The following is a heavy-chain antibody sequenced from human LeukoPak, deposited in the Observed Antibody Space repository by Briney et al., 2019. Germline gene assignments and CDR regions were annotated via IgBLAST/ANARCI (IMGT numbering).Heavy chain of an antibody. J-gene: IGHJ4*02. CDR3: ARVFKSYFGSAYDY. Sequence: PGGSLRLSCAASVFTFSNYWMTWVRQAPGKGLEWVATLEQDGSEKYYVDSVKGRFIIFRDNAKNSLYLQMNSLRAEDTAVYFCARVFKSYFGSAYDYWGQGTLVTVSS. V-gene: IGHV3-7*01. CDR1: VFTFSNYW. CDR2: LEQDGSEK. D-gene: IGHD3-10*01.